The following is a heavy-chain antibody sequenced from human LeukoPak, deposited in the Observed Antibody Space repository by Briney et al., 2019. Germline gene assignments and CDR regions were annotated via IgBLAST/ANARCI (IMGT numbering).Heavy chain of an antibody. Sequence: PGGSLRLSCAASGFTFSSYEMNWVRQAPGKGLEWVSYIIGSGGTTSYTDSVKGRFTISRDNAKKSLFLQMNSLRAEDTAVYYCARGWSFSYWGQGTLVTVSS. V-gene: IGHV3-48*03. CDR3: ARGWSFSY. D-gene: IGHD2-8*01. CDR2: IIGSGGTT. J-gene: IGHJ4*02. CDR1: GFTFSSYE.